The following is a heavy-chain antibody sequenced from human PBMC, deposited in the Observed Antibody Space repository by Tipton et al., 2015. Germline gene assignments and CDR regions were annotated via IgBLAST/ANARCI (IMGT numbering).Heavy chain of an antibody. CDR3: ARVQETGLDYDIWTGYSTYYYYYGMDV. Sequence: SLRLSCAASGFTFSNYAMSWVRQAPGKGLEWVSNIGASGGSTHYADSVKGRFTISRDNSKNTLYLQMDSLRAEDTAVYYCARVQETGLDYDIWTGYSTYYYYYGMDVWGQGTTVTVSS. CDR2: IGASGGST. V-gene: IGHV3-23*01. D-gene: IGHD3-9*01. J-gene: IGHJ6*02. CDR1: GFTFSNYA.